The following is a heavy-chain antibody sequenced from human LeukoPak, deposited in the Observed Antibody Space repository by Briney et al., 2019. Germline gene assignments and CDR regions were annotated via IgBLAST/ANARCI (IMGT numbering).Heavy chain of an antibody. V-gene: IGHV3-64D*06. D-gene: IGHD2-2*01. CDR3: ARGVGRQRLGYCSSTSCYDYYYYGMDV. CDR2: ISSSGSST. CDR1: GFTFSRYG. Sequence: PGGSLRLSCSVSGFTFSRYGMYWVRQAPGKGLEYVSAISSSGSSTNYADSVKDRFTISRDNSKNTLFLQMTSLRAEDTAVYYCARGVGRQRLGYCSSTSCYDYYYYGMDVWGQGTTVTVSS. J-gene: IGHJ6*02.